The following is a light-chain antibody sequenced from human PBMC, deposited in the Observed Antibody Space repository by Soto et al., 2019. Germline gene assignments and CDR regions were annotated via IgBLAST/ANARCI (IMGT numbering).Light chain of an antibody. CDR2: EAS. J-gene: IGKJ5*01. V-gene: IGKV3-11*01. CDR3: QDRTDWPIT. CDR1: QSVRSH. Sequence: EIVVTQSPATLSLSPGERATLSRRGSQSVRSHLVWYQQKPGQAPSLIIYEASNRATGIPARFSGSGSGTDFTVTIRSLEANDFGVYYCQDRTDWPITFGQGTQLEIK.